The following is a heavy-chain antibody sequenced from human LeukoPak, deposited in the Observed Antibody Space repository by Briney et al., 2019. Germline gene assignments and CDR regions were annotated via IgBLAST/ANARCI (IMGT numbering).Heavy chain of an antibody. V-gene: IGHV1-69*04. CDR2: IIPILGIA. J-gene: IGHJ4*02. D-gene: IGHD3-3*01. CDR1: GGTFSSYA. Sequence: SEKVSCKASGGTFSSYAISWVRQAPGQGLEWMGRIIPILGIANYAQKFQGRVTITADKSTSTAYMELSSLRSEDTAVYYCARGPAVRFLEWYGAYYFDYWGQGTLVTVSS. CDR3: ARGPAVRFLEWYGAYYFDY.